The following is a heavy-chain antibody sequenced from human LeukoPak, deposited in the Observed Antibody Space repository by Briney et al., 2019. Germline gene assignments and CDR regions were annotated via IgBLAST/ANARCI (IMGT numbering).Heavy chain of an antibody. V-gene: IGHV1-69*01. Sequence: SVKVSCKASEGTFSSYAISWVRQAPGQGLEWMGGIIPIFGTANYAQKFQGRVTITADESTSTAYMELSSLRSEDTAVYYCARDPPGGPDNWFDPWGQGTLVTVSS. CDR3: ARDPPGGPDNWFDP. J-gene: IGHJ5*02. D-gene: IGHD3-10*01. CDR2: IIPIFGTA. CDR1: EGTFSSYA.